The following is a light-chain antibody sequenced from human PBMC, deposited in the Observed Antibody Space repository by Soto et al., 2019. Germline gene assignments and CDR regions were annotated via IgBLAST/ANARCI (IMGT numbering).Light chain of an antibody. J-gene: IGKJ3*01. Sequence: EIVLTQSPGTLSLSPGERATLSCRASQSVSNNYLAWYQQKPGQAPRFLMYGASSSATGTPDRFSGSGSGTDFTLTISRLEPKDYAVYYCQQYGSSPVSFGPGTKVDIK. CDR1: QSVSNNY. CDR3: QQYGSSPVS. V-gene: IGKV3-20*01. CDR2: GAS.